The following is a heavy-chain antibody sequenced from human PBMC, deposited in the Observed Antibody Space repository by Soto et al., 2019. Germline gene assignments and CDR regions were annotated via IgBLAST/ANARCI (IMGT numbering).Heavy chain of an antibody. CDR2: ISGSGVAT. V-gene: IGHV3-23*01. Sequence: PGESLKISCAASGFTFRSYAMSWVRQVPGKGLEWVSTISGSGVATYYADSVRGRFTISRDTSKNTLSLQMNSLRAGDTAVYYCAKGSGDCGGDCFGMDVWGQGTTVTVSS. J-gene: IGHJ6*02. CDR3: AKGSGDCGGDCFGMDV. CDR1: GFTFRSYA. D-gene: IGHD2-21*02.